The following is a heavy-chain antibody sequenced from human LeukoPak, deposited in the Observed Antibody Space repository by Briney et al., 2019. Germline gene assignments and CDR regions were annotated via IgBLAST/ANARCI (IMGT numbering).Heavy chain of an antibody. Sequence: SETLSLTCTVSGGSINSYYWSWIRQSPGKGLECIGYIYYSGSTNYNPSLKSRVTISVDTSKNQFSLKLSSVTAADTAVYYCARDTYAYGAFDIWGQGTMVTVSP. CDR2: IYYSGST. D-gene: IGHD3-16*01. J-gene: IGHJ3*02. CDR3: ARDTYAYGAFDI. V-gene: IGHV4-59*12. CDR1: GGSINSYY.